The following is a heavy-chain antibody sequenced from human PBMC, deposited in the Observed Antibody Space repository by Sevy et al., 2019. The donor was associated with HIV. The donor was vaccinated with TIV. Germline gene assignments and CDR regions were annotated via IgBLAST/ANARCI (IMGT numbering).Heavy chain of an antibody. J-gene: IGHJ5*02. CDR3: ARYYGSGKTNWFDP. D-gene: IGHD3-10*01. CDR2: IYSGGST. V-gene: IGHV3-66*01. CDR1: GFTVSSNY. Sequence: GGSLRLSCAASGFTVSSNYMSWVRQAPGKGLEWVSVIYSGGSTYYADSEKGRFTISRDNSKNTLYLQMNSLRAEDTAVYYCARYYGSGKTNWFDPWGQGTLVTVSS.